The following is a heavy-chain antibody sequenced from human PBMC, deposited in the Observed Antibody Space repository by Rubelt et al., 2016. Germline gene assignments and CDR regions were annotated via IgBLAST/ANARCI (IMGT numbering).Heavy chain of an antibody. CDR3: ARPDGVGTGWY. CDR1: GGSISSSGYY. V-gene: IGHV4-39*01. CDR2: IYHSGST. J-gene: IGHJ4*02. D-gene: IGHD1-26*01. Sequence: QVQLQESGPGLVKPSQTLSLTCAVSGGSISSSGYYWGWIRQPPGKGLEWIGSIYHSGSTYYNPSLKSRVTISIATSKNQCSRKLSAVTAADTAVYYCARPDGVGTGWYWGQGTRVTVSS.